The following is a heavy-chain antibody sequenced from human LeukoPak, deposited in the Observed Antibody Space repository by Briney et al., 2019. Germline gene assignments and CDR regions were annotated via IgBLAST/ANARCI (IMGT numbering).Heavy chain of an antibody. V-gene: IGHV3-66*01. CDR2: IYTGGGT. D-gene: IGHD3-22*01. CDR3: ARENYYDSSVVSWFDP. Sequence: PGGSLRLSCAASGFTVSNNYMTWVRQAPGKGLEWVSVIYTGGGTYYADSVRGRFTISRDNSKNTLYLQMNSLRAEDTAVYYCARENYYDSSVVSWFDPWGQGTLVTVSS. CDR1: GFTVSNNY. J-gene: IGHJ5*02.